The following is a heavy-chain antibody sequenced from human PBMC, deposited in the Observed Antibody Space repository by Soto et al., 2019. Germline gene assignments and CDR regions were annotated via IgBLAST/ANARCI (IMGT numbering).Heavy chain of an antibody. CDR3: ARVMGSGYWLRGYFDY. CDR1: GLTFSSYG. D-gene: IGHD3-3*01. CDR2: IWYDGSNK. Sequence: GGSLRLSCAASGLTFSSYGMHWVRQAPGKGLEWVAVIWYDGSNKYYADSVKGRFTISRDNSKNTLYLQMNSLRAEDTAVYYCARVMGSGYWLRGYFDYWGQGTLVTVSS. J-gene: IGHJ4*02. V-gene: IGHV3-33*01.